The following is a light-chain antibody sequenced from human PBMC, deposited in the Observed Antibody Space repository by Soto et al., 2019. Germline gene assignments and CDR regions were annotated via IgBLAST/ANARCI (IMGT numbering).Light chain of an antibody. CDR1: QSIQTW. V-gene: IGKV1-5*01. Sequence: DIQMNQSPYTLSASVGDRVTISCRASQSIQTWLAWYQQKPGKAPNLLIFEAADLAVGVSTRFSGRGSGAEFTLTISSLHADDFGTYYCQQYASYPYTFGRGTRLEIK. CDR3: QQYASYPYT. J-gene: IGKJ2*01. CDR2: EAA.